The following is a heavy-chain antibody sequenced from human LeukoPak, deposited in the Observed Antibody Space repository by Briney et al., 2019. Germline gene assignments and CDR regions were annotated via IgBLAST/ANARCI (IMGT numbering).Heavy chain of an antibody. D-gene: IGHD3/OR15-3a*01. CDR3: ARGFGRP. J-gene: IGHJ4*02. V-gene: IGHV3-23*01. CDR1: GFTFSSSA. CDR2: ISGSGGNT. Sequence: GGTLRLSCAASGFTFSSSAMSWVRQAPGKGLEWVSGISGSGGNTYYAHSVKGRFTVSRDNSKNTLFLQMSSLRAEDTAIYYCARGFGRPWGQGTLVTVSS.